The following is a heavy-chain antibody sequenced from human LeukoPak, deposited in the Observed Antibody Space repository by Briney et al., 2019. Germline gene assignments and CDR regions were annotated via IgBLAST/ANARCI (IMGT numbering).Heavy chain of an antibody. Sequence: GRSLRLSCAASGFTFSSYAMHWVRQAPGKGLEWVAVISYDGSNKYYADSVKGRFTISRDNSKNTLYLQINSLRAEDTAVYYCARGVYGGNPRLDYWGQGTLVTVSS. CDR1: GFTFSSYA. CDR3: ARGVYGGNPRLDY. D-gene: IGHD4-23*01. V-gene: IGHV3-30*01. CDR2: ISYDGSNK. J-gene: IGHJ4*02.